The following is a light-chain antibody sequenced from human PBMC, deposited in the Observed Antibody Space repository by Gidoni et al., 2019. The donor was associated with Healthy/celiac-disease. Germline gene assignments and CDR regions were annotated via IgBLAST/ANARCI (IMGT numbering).Light chain of an antibody. V-gene: IGKV3-20*01. CDR2: GAS. CDR3: PQYGSPCT. J-gene: IGKJ3*01. Sequence: QPPCPLSFAPVERATCSCRGSQIVSCSYLAWYQHTPGQAPRLLIYGASSSAAGIPDSFSGSGSGTDFTLTISRLEPVDFAVYYCPQYGSPCTFGPGTKVDIK. CDR1: QIVSCSY.